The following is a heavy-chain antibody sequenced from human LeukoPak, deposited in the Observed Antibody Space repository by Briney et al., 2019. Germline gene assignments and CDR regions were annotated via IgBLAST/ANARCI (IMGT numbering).Heavy chain of an antibody. CDR2: ISGSGGST. CDR1: GFTFSSYA. V-gene: IGHV3-23*01. CDR3: AKADGYPYYFDY. D-gene: IGHD5-18*01. J-gene: IGHJ4*02. Sequence: GGSLRLSCAASGFTFSSYAMSWVRQAPGKGLEWVSVISGSGGSTYYAHSVKGRFTISRDNSKNTLYLQMNSLRAEDTAVYYCAKADGYPYYFDYWGQGTLVTVSS.